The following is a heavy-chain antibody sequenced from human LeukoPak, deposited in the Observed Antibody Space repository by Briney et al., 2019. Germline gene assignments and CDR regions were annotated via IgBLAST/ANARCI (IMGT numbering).Heavy chain of an antibody. CDR2: IYYSGST. J-gene: IGHJ4*02. CDR3: ARLILTGDFDY. Sequence: SETLSLTCTVSGGSISSSSYYWGWSRQPPGKGLEWIGSIYYSGSTYYNPSLESRVTISVDTSKNQFSLKLSSVTAADTAVYYCARLILTGDFDYWGQGTLVTVSS. CDR1: GGSISSSSYY. D-gene: IGHD7-27*01. V-gene: IGHV4-39*01.